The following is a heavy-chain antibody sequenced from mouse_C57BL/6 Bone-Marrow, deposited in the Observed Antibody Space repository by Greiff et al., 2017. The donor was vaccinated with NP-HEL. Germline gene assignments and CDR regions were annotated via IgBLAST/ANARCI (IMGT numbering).Heavy chain of an antibody. CDR1: GFTFSSYA. V-gene: IGHV5-4*01. CDR3: ARDGGPRDY. D-gene: IGHD3-3*01. J-gene: IGHJ2*01. Sequence: EVKLVESGGGLVKPGGSLKLSCAASGFTFSSYAMSWVRQTPEKRLEWVATISDGGSYTYYPDNVKGRFTISRDNAKNNLYLQMSHLKSEDTAMYYCARDGGPRDYWGQGTTLTVSS. CDR2: ISDGGSYT.